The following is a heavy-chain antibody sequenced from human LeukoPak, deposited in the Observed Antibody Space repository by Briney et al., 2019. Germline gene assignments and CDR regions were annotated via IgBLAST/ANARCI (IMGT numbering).Heavy chain of an antibody. Sequence: GASVKVSCKASGGTFSSYAISWVRQAPGQGLEWMGGIIPIFGTANYAQKFQGRVTITRDTSASTAYMELSSLRSEDTAVYYCARRAANWGSAYYFDYWGQGTLVTVSS. D-gene: IGHD7-27*01. CDR2: IIPIFGTA. J-gene: IGHJ4*02. CDR1: GGTFSSYA. CDR3: ARRAANWGSAYYFDY. V-gene: IGHV1-69*05.